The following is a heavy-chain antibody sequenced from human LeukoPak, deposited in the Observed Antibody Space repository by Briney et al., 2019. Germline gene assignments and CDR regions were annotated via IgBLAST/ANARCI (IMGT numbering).Heavy chain of an antibody. Sequence: SETLSLTCRASGGSINSYYWSWVRQPAGKAPEWIGRIYVSGTTSYNPSLSSRVTMSLDTSKNQFSLRLNSVTAADTAVYYCARAFCGGDCTPGGAFDIWGQGTMVTVSS. V-gene: IGHV4-4*07. CDR2: IYVSGTT. CDR1: GGSINSYY. J-gene: IGHJ3*02. CDR3: ARAFCGGDCTPGGAFDI. D-gene: IGHD2-21*02.